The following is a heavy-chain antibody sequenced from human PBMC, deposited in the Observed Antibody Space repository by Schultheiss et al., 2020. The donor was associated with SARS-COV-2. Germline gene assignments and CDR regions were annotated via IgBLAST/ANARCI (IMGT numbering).Heavy chain of an antibody. V-gene: IGHV3-53*04. J-gene: IGHJ3*02. Sequence: GESLKISCAASGFTVITNYMSWVRQAPGKGLEWVSVIYSGGSTYYADSVKGRFTISRHNSKNTLYLQMNSLRAEDTAVYYCATAAIVVPAAMGAFDIWGQGTMVTVSS. CDR3: ATAAIVVPAAMGAFDI. CDR1: GFTVITNY. D-gene: IGHD2-2*01. CDR2: IYSGGST.